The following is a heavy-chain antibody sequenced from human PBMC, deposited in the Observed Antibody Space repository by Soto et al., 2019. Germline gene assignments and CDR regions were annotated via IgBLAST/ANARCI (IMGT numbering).Heavy chain of an antibody. CDR2: VIPLLDES. CDR3: ASGKSTMTPDRMGFYYYMDV. D-gene: IGHD4-17*01. J-gene: IGHJ6*03. V-gene: IGHV1-69*02. Sequence: QVQLVQSGAEVKKPGSSVKISCTASGAAFSNYTFTWVRRAPGQGLEWMGRVIPLLDESNYAAKFQDRVTITADRSTFTAYMELSGLKSEDSAIYYCASGKSTMTPDRMGFYYYMDVWGKGTTVTVSS. CDR1: GAAFSNYT.